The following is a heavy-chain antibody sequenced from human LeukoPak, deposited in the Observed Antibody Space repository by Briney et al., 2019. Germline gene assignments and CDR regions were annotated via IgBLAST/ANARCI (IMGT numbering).Heavy chain of an antibody. CDR3: ARSGSGYLRYYFDY. Sequence: PSETLSLTCTVSGGSISRSSYYWGWIRQPPGKGLEWIGSMYSSGSTYYNPSLKSRVAISVDTSKNQFSLKLSSVTAADTAVYYCARSGSGYLRYYFDYWGQGTLVTVSS. V-gene: IGHV4-39*07. J-gene: IGHJ4*02. CDR1: GGSISRSSYY. D-gene: IGHD5-12*01. CDR2: MYSSGST.